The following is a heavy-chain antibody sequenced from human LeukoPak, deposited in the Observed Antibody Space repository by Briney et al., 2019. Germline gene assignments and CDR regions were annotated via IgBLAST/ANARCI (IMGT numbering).Heavy chain of an antibody. CDR1: GYTFTNYG. CDR3: ARDKAVTTEGAKRVQR. CDR2: ISAYHGYT. J-gene: IGHJ1*01. D-gene: IGHD4-11*01. Sequence: ASVKVSGKASGYTFTNYGISWVRQAPGQGLEWIGWISAYHGYTDYAQKLQFRVTMTTDTSTSTAYMELRSLRSDDTAVYYCARDKAVTTEGAKRVQRWGQGTRVTVSS. V-gene: IGHV1-18*01.